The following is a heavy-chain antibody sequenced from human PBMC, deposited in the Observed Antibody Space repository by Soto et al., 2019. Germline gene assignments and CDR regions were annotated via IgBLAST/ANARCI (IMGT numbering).Heavy chain of an antibody. D-gene: IGHD6-13*01. CDR2: INPNSGGT. CDR3: ARSLLDEYSSSWRSAYYGMDV. CDR1: GFTFSAYY. J-gene: IGHJ6*02. V-gene: IGHV1-2*02. Sequence: QVQLVQSGAEVKKPGASVKVSCKASGFTFSAYYIYWVRQAPGQGLEWIGWINPNSGGTNNAQKFQGRVTMTRDTSTSTVYMELSALISDDTAEYYCARSLLDEYSSSWRSAYYGMDVWGQGTTVTVSS.